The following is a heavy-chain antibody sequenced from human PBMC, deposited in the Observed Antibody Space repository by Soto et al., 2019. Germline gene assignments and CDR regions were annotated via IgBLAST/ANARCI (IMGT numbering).Heavy chain of an antibody. D-gene: IGHD3-22*01. CDR2: INSDGSRT. J-gene: IGHJ6*02. V-gene: IGHV3-74*01. CDR1: GFTITSYW. CDR3: ASESDSSGFPFAQHFYYNGMDV. Sequence: GGSLRLSCAAFGFTITSYWMHWVRQAPGKGLVWVSRINSDGSRTTYADSVKGRFTISRDNAKNTVYLQMKSLRAEDTALYYCASESDSSGFPFAQHFYYNGMDVWGQGTTVTVSS.